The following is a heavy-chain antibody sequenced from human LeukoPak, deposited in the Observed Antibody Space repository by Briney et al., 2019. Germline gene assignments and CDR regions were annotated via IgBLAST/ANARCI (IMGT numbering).Heavy chain of an antibody. CDR3: AREQVVVGRGYYGMDV. CDR1: GFTFSNAW. V-gene: IGHV3-15*01. J-gene: IGHJ6*02. Sequence: GGSLRLSCAASGFTFSNAWMSWVRQAPGKGLEWVGRIKSKTGGGTTDYAAPVKGRFTISRDNSMNTLYLQMNSLRVDDTAVYYCAREQVVVGRGYYGMDVWGQGTTVTVSS. CDR2: IKSKTGGGTT. D-gene: IGHD2-2*01.